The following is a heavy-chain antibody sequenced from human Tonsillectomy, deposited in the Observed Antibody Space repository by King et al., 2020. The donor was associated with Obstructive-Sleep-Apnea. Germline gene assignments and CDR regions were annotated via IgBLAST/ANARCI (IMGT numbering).Heavy chain of an antibody. CDR1: GDSVSSSNYY. CDR3: AGDHFLRGGDYYSYYYGLDV. Sequence: QLQLQESGPRLVTPSETLSLTCTVSGDSVSSSNYYWGWIRQPPGKGLEWIGSIYFSGRTYYNPSLKSRVVISIDTSKNQFSLKLSSVTAAETAVYYCAGDHFLRGGDYYSYYYGLDVWGQGTTVTVSS. V-gene: IGHV4-39*07. J-gene: IGHJ6*02. CDR2: IYFSGRT. D-gene: IGHD3-10*01.